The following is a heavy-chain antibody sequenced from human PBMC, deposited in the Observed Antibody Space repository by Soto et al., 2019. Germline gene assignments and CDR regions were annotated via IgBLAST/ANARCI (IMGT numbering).Heavy chain of an antibody. J-gene: IGHJ5*02. CDR1: GYTFTSYG. CDR2: ISAYNGNT. CDR3: ARDVETNWLDH. Sequence: ASVKFSCTASGYTFTSYGISWVRQAPGQGLEWMGWISAYNGNTNYAQKLQGRVTMTTDTSTSTAYMELRSLRSDDTAVYYCARDVETNWLDHGGQGTLVTVSS. V-gene: IGHV1-18*04.